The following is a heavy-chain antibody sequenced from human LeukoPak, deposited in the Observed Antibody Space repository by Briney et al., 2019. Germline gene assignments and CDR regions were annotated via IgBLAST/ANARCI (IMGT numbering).Heavy chain of an antibody. V-gene: IGHV4-4*02. CDR1: GASIISRNW. CDR3: AREELGGERGIDY. Sequence: SETLSLTCIVSGASIISRNWWTWVRQPPGKGLEWVGEIYQSGTTNYNPSLKSRVAISVDKSKNQFSLSLTSVTAADTAVYYCAREELGGERGIDYWGQGTLVTVSS. CDR2: IYQSGTT. D-gene: IGHD3-10*01. J-gene: IGHJ4*02.